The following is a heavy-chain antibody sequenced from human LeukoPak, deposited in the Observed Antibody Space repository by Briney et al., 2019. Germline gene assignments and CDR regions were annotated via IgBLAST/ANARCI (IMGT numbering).Heavy chain of an antibody. CDR2: ISSSSYI. J-gene: IGHJ4*02. D-gene: IGHD2-21*01. CDR3: AKGGYSDNTPFDY. Sequence: PGGSLRLSCAAFGFTFSSYSMNWVRQAPGKGLEWVSSISSSSYIYYADSVEGRFTISRDNAKNSLYLQMNSLRAEDTALYYCAKGGYSDNTPFDYWGQGTLVTVSS. V-gene: IGHV3-21*04. CDR1: GFTFSSYS.